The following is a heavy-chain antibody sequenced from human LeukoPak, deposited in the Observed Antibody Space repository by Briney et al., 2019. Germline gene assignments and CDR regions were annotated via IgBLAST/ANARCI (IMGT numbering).Heavy chain of an antibody. J-gene: IGHJ4*02. CDR3: AKGLEDYDSSDYFDY. D-gene: IGHD3-22*01. CDR1: GFTFDDYA. V-gene: IGHV3-9*01. Sequence: GGSLRLSCAASGFTFDDYAMHWVRQAPGKGLEWVSGISWNSGSIGYADSVKGRFTISRDNAKNSLYLQMNSLRAEDTALYYCAKGLEDYDSSDYFDYWGQGTLVTVSS. CDR2: ISWNSGSI.